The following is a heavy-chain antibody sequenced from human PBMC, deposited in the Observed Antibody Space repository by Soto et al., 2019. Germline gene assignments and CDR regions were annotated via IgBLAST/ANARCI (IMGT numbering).Heavy chain of an antibody. J-gene: IGHJ6*02. CDR2: ISYDGSNK. CDR1: GFTFSSYG. D-gene: IGHD3-3*01. V-gene: IGHV3-30*18. CDR3: AKDGPDYDFWSGYLDRNYGIDV. Sequence: QVQLVESGGGVVQPGRSLRLSCAASGFTFSSYGMHWVRQAPGKGLEWVAVISYDGSNKYYADSVKGRFTISRDNSKNTLYLQMNSLRAEDTAVYYCAKDGPDYDFWSGYLDRNYGIDVWGQGTTVTVSS.